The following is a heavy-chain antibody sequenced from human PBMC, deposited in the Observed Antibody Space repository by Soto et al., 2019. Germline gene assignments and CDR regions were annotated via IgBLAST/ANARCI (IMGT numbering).Heavy chain of an antibody. CDR1: GFTFSSYA. Sequence: ESGGGVVQPGRSLRLSCAASGFTFSSYAMHWVRQAPGKGLEWVAVISYDGSNKYYADSVKGRFTISRDNSKNTLYLQMNSLRAEDTAVYYCAREPSSGWYFDYWGQGTLVTVSS. CDR2: ISYDGSNK. V-gene: IGHV3-30-3*01. CDR3: AREPSSGWYFDY. J-gene: IGHJ4*02. D-gene: IGHD6-19*01.